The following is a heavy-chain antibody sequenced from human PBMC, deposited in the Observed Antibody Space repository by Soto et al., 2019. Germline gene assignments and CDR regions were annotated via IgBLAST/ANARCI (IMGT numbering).Heavy chain of an antibody. V-gene: IGHV4-39*01. J-gene: IGHJ4*02. D-gene: IGHD3-9*01. CDR1: GGSISSSSYY. CDR2: IYYSGST. Sequence: PSETLSLTCTVSGGSISSSSYYWGWRRQSPWKVLVGTGSIYYSGSTHYNPSLKSRVTISVDTSKNQFSLKLSSVTAADTAVYYCARQRSFDWLNPADFDSWGQGTLVTVSS. CDR3: ARQRSFDWLNPADFDS.